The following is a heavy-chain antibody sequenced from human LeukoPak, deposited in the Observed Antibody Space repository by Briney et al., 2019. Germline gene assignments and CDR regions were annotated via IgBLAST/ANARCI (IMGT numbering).Heavy chain of an antibody. J-gene: IGHJ3*02. CDR3: ASHEEGNAFDI. V-gene: IGHV4-59*08. D-gene: IGHD3-10*01. CDR1: GGSISSYY. Sequence: PSETLSLTCTVSGGSISSYYWSLIRQPPGKGLEWIGYIYYSGSTNYNPSLKSRVTISVDTSKNQFSLKLSSVTAADTAVYYCASHEEGNAFDIWGQGTMVTVSS. CDR2: IYYSGST.